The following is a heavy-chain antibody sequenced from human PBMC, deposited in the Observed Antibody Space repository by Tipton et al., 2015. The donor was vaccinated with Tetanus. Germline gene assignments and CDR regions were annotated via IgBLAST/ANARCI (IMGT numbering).Heavy chain of an antibody. D-gene: IGHD2-15*01. V-gene: IGHV1-69*13. CDR3: VRPARYCSGGSCFLALDF. CDR2: IFPLYGTA. CDR1: GYTFTGYC. Sequence: QLVQSGPEVKKPGASVKVSCKASGYTFTGYCMHWVRQAPGQGLEWMGGIFPLYGTANYAPDFQGRVTLTADESTGTAYMEMSSLRSEDTAVYYCVRPARYCSGGSCFLALDFWGQGTLVTVSS. J-gene: IGHJ4*02.